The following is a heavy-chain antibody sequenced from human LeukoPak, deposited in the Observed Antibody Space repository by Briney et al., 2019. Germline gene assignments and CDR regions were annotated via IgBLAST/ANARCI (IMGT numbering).Heavy chain of an antibody. CDR3: ASRADYYDSSGPYDAFDI. J-gene: IGHJ3*02. CDR1: GGSISSGSYY. D-gene: IGHD3-22*01. Sequence: SETLSLTCTVSGGSISSGSYYWSWIRQHPGKGLEWIGYIYYSGSTYYNPSLKSRVTISVDTSMNQFSLKLSSVTAADTAVYYCASRADYYDSSGPYDAFDIWGQGTMVTVSS. CDR2: IYYSGST. V-gene: IGHV4-31*03.